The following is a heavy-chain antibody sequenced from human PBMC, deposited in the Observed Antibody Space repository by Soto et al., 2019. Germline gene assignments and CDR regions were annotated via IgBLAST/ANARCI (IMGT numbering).Heavy chain of an antibody. CDR2: ISYHGSDK. CDR3: AKDHMTTTVTTVGN. CDR1: GFTFSNYG. J-gene: IGHJ4*02. V-gene: IGHV3-30*18. D-gene: IGHD4-17*01. Sequence: QVQLVESGGGVVQPGRSLRLSCAASGFTFSNYGMHWVRQAPGKGLEWVAVISYHGSDKYYADSVKGLVTISRNNSKNTLYLQMDSLRAADTAEYYCAKDHMTTTVTTVGNWGQGTLVTGSS.